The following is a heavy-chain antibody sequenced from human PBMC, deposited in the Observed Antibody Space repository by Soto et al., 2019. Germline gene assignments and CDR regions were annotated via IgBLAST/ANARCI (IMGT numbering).Heavy chain of an antibody. Sequence: PSETLSLTCTVSGGSISSSSYYWGWIRQPPGKGLEWIGSIYYSGSTYYNPSLKSRVTISVDTSKNQFSLKLSSVTAADTAVYYCARHKGTKHLDIVVVPAAISLFDYWGQGTLVTVSS. CDR1: GGSISSSSYY. D-gene: IGHD2-2*02. J-gene: IGHJ4*02. CDR3: ARHKGTKHLDIVVVPAAISLFDY. CDR2: IYYSGST. V-gene: IGHV4-39*01.